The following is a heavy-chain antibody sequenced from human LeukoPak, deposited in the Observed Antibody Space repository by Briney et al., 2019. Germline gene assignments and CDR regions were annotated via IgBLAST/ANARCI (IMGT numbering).Heavy chain of an antibody. CDR3: ARDLSATARAYDY. V-gene: IGHV3-21*01. CDR1: GFIVSDYN. Sequence: GGSLRLFCAACGFIVSDYNLNWVRQAPGKGLEWVSFVDISGSYITYADSVKGRFTIPRDNAKNSLYLQMNSLRAEDTAVYYCARDLSATARAYDYWGQGTLVTVSS. CDR2: VDISGSYI. J-gene: IGHJ4*01. D-gene: IGHD1-26*01.